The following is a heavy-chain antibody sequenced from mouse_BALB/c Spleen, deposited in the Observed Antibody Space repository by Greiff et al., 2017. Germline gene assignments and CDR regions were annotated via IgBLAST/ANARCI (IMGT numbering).Heavy chain of an antibody. V-gene: IGHV1-87*01. CDR2: IYPGDGDT. Sequence: VQLQQSGAELARPGASVKLSCKASGYTFTSYWMQWVKQRPGQGLEWIGAIYPGDGDTRYTQKFKGKATLTADKSSSTAYMQLSSLASEDSAVYYCARGDYGSWFAYWGQGTLVTVSA. CDR1: GYTFTSYW. J-gene: IGHJ3*01. D-gene: IGHD1-1*02. CDR3: ARGDYGSWFAY.